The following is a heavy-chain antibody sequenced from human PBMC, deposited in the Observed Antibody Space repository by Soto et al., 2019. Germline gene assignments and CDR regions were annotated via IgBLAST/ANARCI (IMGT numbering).Heavy chain of an antibody. Sequence: PSETLSLTCTVSGGSISSGGYYWSWIRQHPGKGLEWIGYIYYSGSTYYNPSLKSRVTISVATSKNQFSLRLTSVTAADTAIHSCETEAYICYGHWIDHLRKVTLVTVSS. CDR2: IYYSGST. J-gene: IGHJ5*02. V-gene: IGHV4-61*08. CDR1: GGSISSGGYY. CDR3: ETEAYICYGHWIDH. D-gene: IGHD2-15*01.